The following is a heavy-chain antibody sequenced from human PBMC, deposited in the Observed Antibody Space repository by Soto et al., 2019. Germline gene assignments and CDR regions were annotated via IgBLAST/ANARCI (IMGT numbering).Heavy chain of an antibody. CDR1: GDVFRSYG. CDR3: ARVRCFNGLCHTADYGMDV. Sequence: QVQLVQSGAGVKKPGSSVKVSCKASGDVFRSYGINWVRQAPGQGLEWMGGIIPISGTTNYAQKFQGRVAITADESTDTVYMELSRLRSEDTAVYFCARVRCFNGLCHTADYGMDVWGQGTTVTVSS. V-gene: IGHV1-69*01. J-gene: IGHJ6*02. CDR2: IIPISGTT. D-gene: IGHD2-8*01.